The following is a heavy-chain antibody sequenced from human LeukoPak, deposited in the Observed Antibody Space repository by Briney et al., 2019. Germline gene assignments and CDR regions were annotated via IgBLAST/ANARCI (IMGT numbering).Heavy chain of an antibody. Sequence: GRSLRLSCAASGFTFDDYAMHWVRQAPGKGLEWVSGISWNSGSIGYADSVKGRFTISRDNAKNSLYLQMNSLRAEDTALYYCAKGLRYFDSPRDGDAFDIWGQGTMVTVSS. V-gene: IGHV3-9*01. CDR3: AKGLRYFDSPRDGDAFDI. CDR1: GFTFDDYA. CDR2: ISWNSGSI. J-gene: IGHJ3*02. D-gene: IGHD3-9*01.